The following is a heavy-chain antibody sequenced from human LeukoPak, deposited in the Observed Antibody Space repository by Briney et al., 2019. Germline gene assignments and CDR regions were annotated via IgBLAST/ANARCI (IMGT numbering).Heavy chain of an antibody. Sequence: GGSLRLSCAASGFTFSDYYMSWVRQAPGKGLEWVSAISGSGGSTYYADSVKGRFTISRDNSKNTLYLQMNSLRAEDTAVYYCAKLDYVRLYDYWGQGTLVTVSS. CDR1: GFTFSDYY. CDR2: ISGSGGST. V-gene: IGHV3-23*01. CDR3: AKLDYVRLYDY. J-gene: IGHJ4*02. D-gene: IGHD3-16*01.